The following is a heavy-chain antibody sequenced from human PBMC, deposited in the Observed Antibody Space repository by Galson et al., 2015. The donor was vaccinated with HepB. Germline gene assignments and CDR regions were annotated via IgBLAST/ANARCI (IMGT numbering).Heavy chain of an antibody. Sequence: SLRLSCAASGFSITTNYMNWVRQAPGKGLEWVSVLYPTGSAKIADSVKGRFTISRDNTKNTLYLQMSNLRADDTAVYHCARAAHSYSSHDPWGQGTLVTVSS. J-gene: IGHJ5*02. D-gene: IGHD6-13*01. CDR2: LYPTGSA. CDR1: GFSITTNY. V-gene: IGHV3-66*01. CDR3: ARAAHSYSSHDP.